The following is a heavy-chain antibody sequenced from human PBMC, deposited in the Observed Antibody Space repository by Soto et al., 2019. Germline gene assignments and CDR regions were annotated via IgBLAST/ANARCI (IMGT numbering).Heavy chain of an antibody. CDR3: ARHHGSPGSYFGMDV. CDR2: IDPSDSQT. J-gene: IGHJ6*02. CDR1: GYSFAGYW. D-gene: IGHD6-13*01. V-gene: IGHV5-10-1*01. Sequence: GSLKISCKGSGYSFAGYWITWVRQMPGKGLEWMGRIDPSDSQTYYSPSFRGHVTISAAKSITTVFLQWSSLRASDTAMYYCARHHGSPGSYFGMDVWGQGTTVTVSS.